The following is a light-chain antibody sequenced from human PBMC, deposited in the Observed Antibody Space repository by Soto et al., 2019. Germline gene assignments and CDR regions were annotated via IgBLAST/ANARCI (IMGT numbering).Light chain of an antibody. CDR2: GAS. CDR1: QSVSSSF. J-gene: IGKJ1*01. V-gene: IGKV3-20*01. Sequence: EIGLAQSPGTLSLSPGQRSTLSFRASQSVSSSFLAWYQQKAGQAPRLLIYGASSRATGIPDRFSGSGSGTDFTLTISRLEPEDFAVYYCQQYGSSPRTFGQGTKVDIK. CDR3: QQYGSSPRT.